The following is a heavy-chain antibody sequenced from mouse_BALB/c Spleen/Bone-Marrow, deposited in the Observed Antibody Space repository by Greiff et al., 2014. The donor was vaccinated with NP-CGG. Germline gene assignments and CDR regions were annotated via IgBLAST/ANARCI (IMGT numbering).Heavy chain of an antibody. CDR1: GYTFTSYW. V-gene: IGHV1-7*01. CDR2: INPSTGYT. J-gene: IGHJ3*01. CDR3: ARSATMIFAY. Sequence: QVQLKQSGAELAKPGASVKMSCKASGYTFTSYWMHWVKQRPGQGLEWIGYINPSTGYTEYNQKFKDKATLTADKSSSTAYMQLSTLTSEDSAVYYWARSATMIFAYWGQGTLVTVSA. D-gene: IGHD2-4*01.